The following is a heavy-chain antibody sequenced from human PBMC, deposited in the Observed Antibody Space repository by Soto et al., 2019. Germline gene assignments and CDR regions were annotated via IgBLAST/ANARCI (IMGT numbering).Heavy chain of an antibody. Sequence: QVQLGQSGTELKKPGSSVKVSCKSSGGTFSSYAISWVRQAPGQGIGWMGGIIPMFNTTNYAPRFQGRVTITADQSTSTVYMEPKSLRSEDTAVYYCARDKERATIPAVVYWGQGTLVTAAS. CDR1: GGTFSSYA. CDR2: IIPMFNTT. CDR3: ARDKERATIPAVVY. V-gene: IGHV1-69*01. D-gene: IGHD5-12*01. J-gene: IGHJ4*02.